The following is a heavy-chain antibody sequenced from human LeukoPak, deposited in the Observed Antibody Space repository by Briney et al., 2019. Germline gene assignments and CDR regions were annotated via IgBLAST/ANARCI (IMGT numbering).Heavy chain of an antibody. Sequence: ASVKVSCKASGYTFTSYAMHWVRQAPGQRLEWMGWINAGNGNTKYSQKFQGRVTITRDTSASTAYMELSSLRSEDTAVYYCARYCGGDCPFDYWGQGTLVTVSS. J-gene: IGHJ4*02. CDR1: GYTFTSYA. D-gene: IGHD2-21*02. V-gene: IGHV1-3*01. CDR2: INAGNGNT. CDR3: ARYCGGDCPFDY.